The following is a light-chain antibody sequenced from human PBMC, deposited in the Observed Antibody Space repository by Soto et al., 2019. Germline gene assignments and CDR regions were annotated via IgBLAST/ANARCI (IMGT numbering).Light chain of an antibody. J-gene: IGKJ2*01. CDR1: QSVSSY. CDR2: DAS. V-gene: IGKV3-11*01. Sequence: EIVLTQSPATLSLSPGERATLSCRASQSVSSYLACYQQKSGQAPRLLIYDASNRATGIPARFSGSGSGTDFALTISSLEPEDSAVYYCQQRSNWPPYTFGQGTKLEIK. CDR3: QQRSNWPPYT.